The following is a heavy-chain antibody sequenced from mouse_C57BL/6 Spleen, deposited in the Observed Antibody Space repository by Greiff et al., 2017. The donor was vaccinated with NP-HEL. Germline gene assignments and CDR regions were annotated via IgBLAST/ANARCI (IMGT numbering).Heavy chain of an antibody. J-gene: IGHJ4*01. Sequence: VQLQQSGAELVRPGASVKLSCTASGFNITDDYMHWVKQRPEQGLEWIGWIDPENGDTEYASKFQGKATITADTSSNTAYLQLSSLTSEDTAVYYCTPSGAMDYWGQGTSVTVSS. CDR1: GFNITDDY. V-gene: IGHV14-4*01. D-gene: IGHD3-1*01. CDR3: TPSGAMDY. CDR2: IDPENGDT.